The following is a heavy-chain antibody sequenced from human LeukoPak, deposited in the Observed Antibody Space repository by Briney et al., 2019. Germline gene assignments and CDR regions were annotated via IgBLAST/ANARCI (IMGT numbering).Heavy chain of an antibody. D-gene: IGHD6-13*01. CDR3: ARDMAAAVVDYYYYGMDV. V-gene: IGHV3-7*01. J-gene: IGHJ6*02. Sequence: PGGSLRLSCAASGFTFSSYWMSWVRQAPGKGLEWVANIKQDGSEKYSVDSVKGRFTISRDNAKNSLYLQMNRLRAEDTAVYYCARDMAAAVVDYYYYGMDVWRQGTTVTVSS. CDR2: IKQDGSEK. CDR1: GFTFSSYW.